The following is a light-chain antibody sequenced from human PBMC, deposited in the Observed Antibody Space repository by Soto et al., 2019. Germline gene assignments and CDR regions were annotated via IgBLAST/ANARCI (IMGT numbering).Light chain of an antibody. CDR2: DAS. CDR3: QQRRTWPWT. J-gene: IGKJ1*01. Sequence: EIVLTQSPGTLSLPPGERATLSCRASSSVSTSLAWYQQKPGQAPRLLIYDASTKAAGIPARFSGSGSGTDFTLTISGLEPEDFAVYYCQQRRTWPWTFGQGTKVEIK. V-gene: IGKV3-11*01. CDR1: SSVSTS.